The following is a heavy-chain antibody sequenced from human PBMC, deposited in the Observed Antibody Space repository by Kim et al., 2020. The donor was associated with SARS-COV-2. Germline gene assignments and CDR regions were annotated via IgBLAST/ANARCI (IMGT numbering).Heavy chain of an antibody. CDR1: GFTFTSSA. V-gene: IGHV1-58*01. D-gene: IGHD5-12*01. Sequence: SVKVSCKASGFTFTSSAVQWVRQARGQHLEWIGRIVVGSGNTNYAQKFQERVTITRDMSTSTAYMELSSLRSEDTAVYYCAADPLHSGYVPYYYGMDVWGQGTTVTVSS. CDR2: IVVGSGNT. J-gene: IGHJ6*02. CDR3: AADPLHSGYVPYYYGMDV.